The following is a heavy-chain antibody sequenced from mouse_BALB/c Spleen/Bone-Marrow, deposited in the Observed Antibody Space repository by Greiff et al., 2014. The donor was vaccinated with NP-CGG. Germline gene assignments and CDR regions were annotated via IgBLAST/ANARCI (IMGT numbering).Heavy chain of an antibody. J-gene: IGHJ1*01. V-gene: IGHV1-7*01. D-gene: IGHD2-4*01. Sequence: VQLQESGAELAKPGASVKMSCKASGYTFTTYWIHWVKQRPGQGLEWIGYINPSTGNTEYNQKFRDRATLTADKSSSTPYMQLSTLDSADSAFYTSARGLRYWYFDVWGAGTTVTVSS. CDR1: GYTFTTYW. CDR3: ARGLRYWYFDV. CDR2: INPSTGNT.